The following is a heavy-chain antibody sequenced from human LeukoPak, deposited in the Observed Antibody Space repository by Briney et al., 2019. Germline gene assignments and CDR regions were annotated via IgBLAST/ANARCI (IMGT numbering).Heavy chain of an antibody. CDR3: AKDARMTIFGVFKGPTAGFDH. D-gene: IGHD3-3*01. J-gene: IGHJ4*02. CDR2: IWYDGTNK. V-gene: IGHV3-30*02. Sequence: QSGGSLRLSCAASGFTFNNYGMHWVRQAPGKGLEWVASIWYDGTNKYYADSVKGRFTISRDNSKNTLYLQMNSLRAEDTAVYYCAKDARMTIFGVFKGPTAGFDHWGQGTLVTVSP. CDR1: GFTFNNYG.